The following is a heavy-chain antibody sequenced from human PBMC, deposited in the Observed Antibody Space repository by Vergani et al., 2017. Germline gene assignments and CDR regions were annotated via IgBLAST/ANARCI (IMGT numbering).Heavy chain of an antibody. J-gene: IGHJ6*02. D-gene: IGHD2-15*01. CDR2: IRYDGSNT. CDR1: GFTFSNYG. CDR3: AKDWLRVAPLGYYHYGMDV. V-gene: IGHV3-30*02. Sequence: QVQLVESGGGVVQPGGSLRLSCGASGFTFSNYGMHWVRQAPGKGLEWVTFIRYDGSNTYYADSVKGRFTISRDNSKNTLFLQMNSLRPEDTAVYYCAKDWLRVAPLGYYHYGMDVWGQGTTVTVSS.